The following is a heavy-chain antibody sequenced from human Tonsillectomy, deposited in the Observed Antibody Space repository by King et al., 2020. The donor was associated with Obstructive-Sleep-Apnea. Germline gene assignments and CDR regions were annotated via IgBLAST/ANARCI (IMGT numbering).Heavy chain of an antibody. J-gene: IGHJ4*02. CDR1: GYTFTSYD. CDR3: ARGQEKVLYDSCDY. V-gene: IGHV1-8*01. CDR2: MNPNSGNT. D-gene: IGHD3-22*01. Sequence: QLVQSGAEVKKPGASVKVSCKASGYTFTSYDINWVRQATGQGLEWMGWMNPNSGNTGYAQRFQGRVTMTRNTSVTTAYMELSSLRSEDTAVYYCARGQEKVLYDSCDYWGQGTLVTVSS.